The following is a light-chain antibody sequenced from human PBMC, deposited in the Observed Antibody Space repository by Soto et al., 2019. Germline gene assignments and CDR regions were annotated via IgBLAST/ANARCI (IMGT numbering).Light chain of an antibody. V-gene: IGLV2-11*01. CDR3: CSYAASSTLV. CDR1: SSDVGGYNS. Sequence: QSALAQPRSVSGSPGQSVTISCSGTSSDVGGYNSVSWYQQFPGKAPKLMIYDVTKRPSGVPDRFSSSKSGNTASLTISGLQAEDEAAYYCCSYAASSTLVFGGGTTATVL. CDR2: DVT. J-gene: IGLJ2*01.